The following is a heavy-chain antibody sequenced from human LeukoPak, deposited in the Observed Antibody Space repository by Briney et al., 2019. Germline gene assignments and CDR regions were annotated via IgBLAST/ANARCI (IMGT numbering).Heavy chain of an antibody. CDR3: ARDRPNYYGSNGHYYQRNGDH. CDR1: GYTFTSYG. J-gene: IGHJ5*02. D-gene: IGHD3-22*01. CDR2: ISAYNGNT. Sequence: ASVKVSCKASGYTFTSYGISWVRQAPGQGLEWMGWISAYNGNTNYAQKLQGRVTMTTDTSTSTAYMELRSLRSDDTAVYYCARDRPNYYGSNGHYYQRNGDHWGQGTLVTVSS. V-gene: IGHV1-18*01.